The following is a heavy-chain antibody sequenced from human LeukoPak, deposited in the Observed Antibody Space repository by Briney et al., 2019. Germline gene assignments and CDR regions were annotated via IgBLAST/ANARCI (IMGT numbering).Heavy chain of an antibody. CDR2: ISAYIGNT. CDR1: GYTFTSYG. V-gene: IGHV1-18*01. J-gene: IGHJ4*02. CDR3: ARDRVWWELQAPPLDY. D-gene: IGHD1-26*01. Sequence: GASVKVSCKASGYTFTSYGIGWVRQAPGQGLEWMGWISAYIGNTNYAQKLQGRVTMTTDTSTSTAYMELRSLRSDDTAVYYCARDRVWWELQAPPLDYWGQGTLVTVSS.